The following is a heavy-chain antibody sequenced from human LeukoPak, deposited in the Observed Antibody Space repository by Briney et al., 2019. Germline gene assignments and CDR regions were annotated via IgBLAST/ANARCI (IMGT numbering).Heavy chain of an antibody. D-gene: IGHD5-18*01. V-gene: IGHV1-58*02. CDR3: AADPRGYSYGYPLGY. Sequence: GTSVKVSCKXSGFTFTSAAMQWVRQARGQRLEWIGRIVVGSGNTNYAQKFQERVTITRDMSTSTAHMELSSLRSEDTAVYYCAADPRGYSYGYPLGYWGQGTLVTVSS. CDR2: IVVGSGNT. J-gene: IGHJ4*02. CDR1: GFTFTSAA.